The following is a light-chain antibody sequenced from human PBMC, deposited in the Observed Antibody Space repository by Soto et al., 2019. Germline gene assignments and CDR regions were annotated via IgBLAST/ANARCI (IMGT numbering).Light chain of an antibody. V-gene: IGLV2-14*01. CDR3: SPYTSSSTHV. CDR2: DVS. Sequence: QSVLTQPASVSGSPGQSITISCTGTSSVVGGYNYVSWYQQHPGKAPKLMIYDVSNRPSGVSNRFSGSKSGNTASLTIPGLQAEDEADYYCSPYTSSSTHVFGTGTKVTVL. CDR1: SSVVGGYNY. J-gene: IGLJ1*01.